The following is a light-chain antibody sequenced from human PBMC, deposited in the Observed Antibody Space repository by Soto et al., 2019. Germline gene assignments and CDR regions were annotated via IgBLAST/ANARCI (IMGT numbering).Light chain of an antibody. V-gene: IGKV3-20*01. CDR1: QSLNSN. CDR2: DAS. Sequence: TKPPVGVSVSPGERATVSCRASQSLNSNLAWYQQKPGQAPRLLIYDASSRATGIPDRFSGSGSGTDFTLTINGLEPEDFAVYHCQQHASLPWTFGQGTKVDIK. J-gene: IGKJ1*01. CDR3: QQHASLPWT.